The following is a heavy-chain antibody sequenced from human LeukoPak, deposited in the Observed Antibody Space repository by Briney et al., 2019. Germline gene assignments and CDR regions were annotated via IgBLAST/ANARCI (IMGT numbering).Heavy chain of an antibody. CDR3: AREMLDNHWFDP. CDR2: IYHSGST. J-gene: IGHJ5*02. Sequence: PSGTLSLTCAVSGGSISSSNWWSWVRQPPGKGLEWIGEIYHSGSTNYNPSLKSRVTISVDTSKNQFSLKLSSVTAADTAVYYCAREMLDNHWFDPWGQGTLVTVSS. CDR1: GGSISSSNW. V-gene: IGHV4-4*02. D-gene: IGHD3-10*02.